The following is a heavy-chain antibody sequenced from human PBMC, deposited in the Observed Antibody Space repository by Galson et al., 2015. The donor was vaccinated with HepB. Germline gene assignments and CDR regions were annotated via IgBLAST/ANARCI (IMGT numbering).Heavy chain of an antibody. D-gene: IGHD3-16*01. V-gene: IGHV1-8*01. CDR2: MDPNSGNK. J-gene: IGHJ5*02. CDR1: GYTFTLSD. CDR3: AKGGPGRLGMMTNRSLGFDP. Sequence: SVKVSCKASGYTFTLSDINWVRQASGQGLEWMGWMDPNSGNKGFAQNFQDRVTMTSDRSTSTAYMELSGLTSDDTAVYYCAKGGPGRLGMMTNRSLGFDPWGQGTRVIVSS.